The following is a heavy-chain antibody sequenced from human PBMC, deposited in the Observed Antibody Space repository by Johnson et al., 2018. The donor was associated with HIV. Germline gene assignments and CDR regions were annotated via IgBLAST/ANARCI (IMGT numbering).Heavy chain of an antibody. J-gene: IGHJ3*02. Sequence: VQLVESGGGLIQPGGSLRLSCAASGFTVSSNYMSWVRQAPGKGLEWVSLIYSDGSSTSYADSVKGRFIISRDNAKNTLYLQMNRLRAEETAVYYCAKWGFAPRGGSAFDIWGQGTMVTVSS. D-gene: IGHD6-6*01. V-gene: IGHV3-53*01. CDR3: AKWGFAPRGGSAFDI. CDR1: GFTVSSNY. CDR2: IYSDGSST.